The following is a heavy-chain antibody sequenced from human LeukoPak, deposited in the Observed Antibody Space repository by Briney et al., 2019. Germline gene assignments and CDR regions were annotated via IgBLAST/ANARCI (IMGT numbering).Heavy chain of an antibody. CDR1: GGSISSSY. CDR2: VSHSGST. J-gene: IGHJ3*01. D-gene: IGHD3-22*01. V-gene: IGHV4-59*01. Sequence: PSETLSLTCTVSGGSISSSYWSWIRQPPRRGLEWIGYVSHSGSTNYNPSLKSRVRISIDTSKNQFSLKLTSVTAADTAMYYCARGYLDSRGDSNPFDVWGQGTMVTVSS. CDR3: ARGYLDSRGDSNPFDV.